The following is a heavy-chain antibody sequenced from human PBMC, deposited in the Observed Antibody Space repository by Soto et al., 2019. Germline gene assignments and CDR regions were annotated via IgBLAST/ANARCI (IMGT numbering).Heavy chain of an antibody. J-gene: IGHJ3*01. CDR1: GLTFSRNW. CDR2: INTDGSST. V-gene: IGHV3-74*01. Sequence: EVQLVESGGGLVQPGGSWRLSCEPSGLTFSRNWMHWVRQAPGKGLLWVSRINTDGSSTSYADSVKGRFTISRDNTKNTLYLQMNSLRAEDTAVYYCARDLPGGWGQGTMVTVSS. CDR3: ARDLPGG.